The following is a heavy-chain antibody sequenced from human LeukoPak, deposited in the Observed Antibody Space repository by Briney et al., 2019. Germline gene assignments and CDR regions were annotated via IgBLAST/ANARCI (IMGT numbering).Heavy chain of an antibody. D-gene: IGHD4-17*01. CDR2: MNPNSGNT. CDR1: GYTFTSYD. CDR3: ARGYSSVTTELDY. V-gene: IGHV1-8*01. J-gene: IGHJ4*02. Sequence: ASVKVSCKASGYTFTSYDINWVRQATGQGLEWMGWMNPNSGNTGYAQKFQGRVTMTRNTSISTAFMELRSLRSDDTAVYYCARGYSSVTTELDYWGQGTLVTVSS.